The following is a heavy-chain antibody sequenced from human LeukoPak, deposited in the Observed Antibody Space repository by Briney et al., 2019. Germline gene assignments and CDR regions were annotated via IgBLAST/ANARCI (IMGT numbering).Heavy chain of an antibody. Sequence: SVKVSCKASGGTFSSYAISWVRQAPGQGLEWMGGIIPIFGTANYAQKFQGRVTITADESTSTAYMGLSSLRSEDTAVYYCARDVEGSGSYLFQHWGQGTLVTVSS. CDR3: ARDVEGSGSYLFQH. CDR2: IIPIFGTA. V-gene: IGHV1-69*13. J-gene: IGHJ1*01. D-gene: IGHD3-10*01. CDR1: GGTFSSYA.